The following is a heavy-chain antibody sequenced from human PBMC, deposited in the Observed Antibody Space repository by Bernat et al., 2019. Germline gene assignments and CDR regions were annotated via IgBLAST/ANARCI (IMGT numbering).Heavy chain of an antibody. D-gene: IGHD5-12*01. CDR3: ARDLRYTGSSRQGSTGY. Sequence: QVQLVQSGAEVKKPGASVKVSCKASGYTFTSYGISWVRQAPGQGLEWMGWISAYNGNTNYAQKLQGRVTMTTDTSTSTAYMELRSMRSDDTAVYYCARDLRYTGSSRQGSTGYWGQGTLVTVSS. J-gene: IGHJ4*02. V-gene: IGHV1-18*01. CDR2: ISAYNGNT. CDR1: GYTFTSYG.